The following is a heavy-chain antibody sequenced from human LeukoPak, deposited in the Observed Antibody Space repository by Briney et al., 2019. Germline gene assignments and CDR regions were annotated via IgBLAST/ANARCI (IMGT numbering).Heavy chain of an antibody. J-gene: IGHJ4*02. V-gene: IGHV4-39*01. CDR1: GGSISSSIYY. CDR3: AILTGYYFDY. CDR2: IYYSGNT. D-gene: IGHD1-14*01. Sequence: SETLSLTCTVSGGSISSSIYYWGWIRQPPGKGLEWIGSIYYSGNTYYNPSLKSRVTISVDTSKNQFSLKLNSVTAADTAVYYCAILTGYYFDYWGQGTLVAVSS.